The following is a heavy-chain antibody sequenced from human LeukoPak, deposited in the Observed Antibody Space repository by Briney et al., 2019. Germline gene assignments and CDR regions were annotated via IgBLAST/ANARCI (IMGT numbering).Heavy chain of an antibody. CDR3: ANYDFWSGYYRDAFDI. D-gene: IGHD3-3*01. V-gene: IGHV3-13*01. CDR1: GFTFSSYS. J-gene: IGHJ3*02. Sequence: GGSLRLSCAASGFTFSSYSMNWVRQAPGKGLEWVSAIGTAGDTYYPGSVKGRFTISRENAKNSLYLQMNSLRAEDTAVYYCANYDFWSGYYRDAFDIWGQGTMVTVSS. CDR2: IGTAGDT.